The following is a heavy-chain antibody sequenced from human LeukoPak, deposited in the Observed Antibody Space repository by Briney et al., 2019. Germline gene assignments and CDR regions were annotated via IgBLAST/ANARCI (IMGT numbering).Heavy chain of an antibody. J-gene: IGHJ4*02. CDR3: AGHHPRNTVDF. Sequence: SETLSLTCTASGGSISGYYWSWIRQPPGKGLEWIAYISDIGSINYNPSLKSRVTISLDTSKNQFSLKLSSVTAADTAVYYCAGHHPRNTVDFWGQGTLVTVSS. CDR1: GGSISGYY. V-gene: IGHV4-59*08. D-gene: IGHD2/OR15-2a*01. CDR2: ISDIGSI.